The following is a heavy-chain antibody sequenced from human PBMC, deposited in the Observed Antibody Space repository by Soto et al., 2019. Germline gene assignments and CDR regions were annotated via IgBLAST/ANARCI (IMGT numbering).Heavy chain of an antibody. CDR3: AKGYGEIDY. CDR2: ISGNGGST. V-gene: IGHV3-23*01. J-gene: IGHJ4*02. CDR1: GFTFISYA. Sequence: PGGSLRLSCAASGFTFISYAVNWVRRAPGKGLEWVSGISGNGGSTYYADSVKGRFTISRDNSKNTLYLQMNSLSAEDTAIHYCAKGYGEIDYWGQGTLVTVSS. D-gene: IGHD4-17*01.